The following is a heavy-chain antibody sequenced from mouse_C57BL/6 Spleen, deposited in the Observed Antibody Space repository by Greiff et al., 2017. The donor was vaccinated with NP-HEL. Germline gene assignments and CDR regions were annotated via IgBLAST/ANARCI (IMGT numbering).Heavy chain of an antibody. CDR3: ARYYGSSYLDV. Sequence: QVQLQQSGAELVRPGASVKLSCKASGYTFTDYCINWVKQRPGQGLEWIARIYPGSGNTYYNEKFKGKATLTAEKSSSTAYMQLSSLTSEDSAVYFCARYYGSSYLDVWGTGTTVTVSS. D-gene: IGHD1-1*01. CDR1: GYTFTDYC. J-gene: IGHJ1*03. CDR2: IYPGSGNT. V-gene: IGHV1-76*01.